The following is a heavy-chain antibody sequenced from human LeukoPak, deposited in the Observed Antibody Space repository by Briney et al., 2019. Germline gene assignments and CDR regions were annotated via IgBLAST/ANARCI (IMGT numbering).Heavy chain of an antibody. J-gene: IGHJ6*02. Sequence: GASVKVSCKASGYTFTSYDINWVRQATGQGLEWMGWMNPNSGNTGYAQKFQGRVTMTRNTSISTAYMELSSLRSEDTAVYYCARVWRELLGVYYYYGMDVWGQGTTVTVSS. CDR1: GYTFTSYD. CDR3: ARVWRELLGVYYYYGMDV. CDR2: MNPNSGNT. D-gene: IGHD2-15*01. V-gene: IGHV1-8*01.